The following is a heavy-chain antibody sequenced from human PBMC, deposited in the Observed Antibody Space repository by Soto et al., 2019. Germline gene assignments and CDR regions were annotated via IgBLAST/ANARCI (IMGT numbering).Heavy chain of an antibody. CDR2: IFNSGTI. Sequence: QVELQESGPGLVKPSETLSLACSVFGASVNSYYWSWIRQSPGRGLEWIGHIFNSGTIHYNPSLESRVTMSVDSSKNQVSLKMNSVTAADTAIYYCGRDLLATASARWYFYYGLDVWGQGTAVTVSS. J-gene: IGHJ6*02. CDR3: GRDLLATASARWYFYYGLDV. V-gene: IGHV4-59*02. D-gene: IGHD3-3*02. CDR1: GASVNSYY.